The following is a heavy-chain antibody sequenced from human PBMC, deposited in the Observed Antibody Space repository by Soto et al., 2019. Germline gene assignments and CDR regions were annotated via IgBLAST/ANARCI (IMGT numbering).Heavy chain of an antibody. D-gene: IGHD3-3*01. CDR2: IFPNSGGST. CDR1: GYTFAAYY. J-gene: IGHJ5*01. Sequence: ASVKVSCKTSGYTFAAYYIHWVRQAPGQGLEWMGFIFPNSGGSTTSAQQFQGRVTLTTDTSTSTAYMELRSLRSDDTAIYYCARDPHEFWTSYWFDSWGQGTPVTVSS. CDR3: ARDPHEFWTSYWFDS. V-gene: IGHV1-2*02.